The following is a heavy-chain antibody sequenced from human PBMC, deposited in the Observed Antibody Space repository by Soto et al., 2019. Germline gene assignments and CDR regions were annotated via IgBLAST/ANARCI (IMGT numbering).Heavy chain of an antibody. CDR1: GGSVSSGSYY. D-gene: IGHD2-2*01. CDR2: IYYSGST. V-gene: IGHV4-61*01. Sequence: SETLSLTCTVSGGSVSSGSYYWSWIRQPPGKGLEWIGYIYYSGSTNYNPSLKRRVTISVDTSKNQFSLKLSSVTAADTAVYYCARGHCSSTSCYPYYFDYWGQGTLVTVSS. CDR3: ARGHCSSTSCYPYYFDY. J-gene: IGHJ4*02.